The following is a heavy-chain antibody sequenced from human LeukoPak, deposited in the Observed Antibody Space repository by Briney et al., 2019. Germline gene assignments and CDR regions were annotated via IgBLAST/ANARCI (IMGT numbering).Heavy chain of an antibody. CDR3: ARRLRVSRSAFDI. CDR2: IYTSGST. J-gene: IGHJ3*02. CDR1: GGSISSGSYY. V-gene: IGHV4-61*02. D-gene: IGHD4-17*01. Sequence: SQTLSLTCTVSGGSISSGSYYWSWIRQPAGKGLEWIGRIYTSGSTNYNPSLKSRATISVDTSKNQFSLKLSSVTAADTAVYYCARRLRVSRSAFDIWGQGTMVTVSS.